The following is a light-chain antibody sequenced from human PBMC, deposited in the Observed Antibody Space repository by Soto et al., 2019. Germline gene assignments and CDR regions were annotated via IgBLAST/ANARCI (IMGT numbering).Light chain of an antibody. J-gene: IGKJ4*02. Sequence: DIQMTQSPSSVSASVGDRVTITCRASQGISTWLAWYQQKPGKAPNLLIYAASTLQSGVPSRFSGSGAGILFTLTMPCLQRLEFVNYHCPQADTFTRTFGGGTKVEFK. CDR2: AAS. CDR3: PQADTFTRT. V-gene: IGKV1-12*01. CDR1: QGISTW.